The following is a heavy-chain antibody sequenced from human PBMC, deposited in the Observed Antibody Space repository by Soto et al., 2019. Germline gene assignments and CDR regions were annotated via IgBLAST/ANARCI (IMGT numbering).Heavy chain of an antibody. CDR1: GGSISSSSYY. V-gene: IGHV4-39*01. CDR3: ARYYDFWSGYYYGMDV. D-gene: IGHD3-3*01. J-gene: IGHJ6*02. CDR2: IYYSGST. Sequence: SETLSLTCTVSGGSISSSSYYWGWIRQPPGKGLEWIGSIYYSGSTYYNPSLKSRVTISVDTSKNQFSLKLSSVTAADTAVYYCARYYDFWSGYYYGMDVWGQGTTVTVSS.